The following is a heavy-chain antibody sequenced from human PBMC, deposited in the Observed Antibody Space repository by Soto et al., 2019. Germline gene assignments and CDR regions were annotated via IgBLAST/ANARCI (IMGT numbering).Heavy chain of an antibody. Sequence: ASVKVSCKASGYTFTSYGIHWVRQAPGQRLEWMGWINAANGDTKYSPKFQGRVTITRDTSASTAYMELSSLRSEDTAVYYCVRRHVSATGIDWLDPWGQGTLVTVYS. D-gene: IGHD6-13*01. V-gene: IGHV1-3*01. CDR2: INAANGDT. CDR1: GYTFTSYG. CDR3: VRRHVSATGIDWLDP. J-gene: IGHJ5*02.